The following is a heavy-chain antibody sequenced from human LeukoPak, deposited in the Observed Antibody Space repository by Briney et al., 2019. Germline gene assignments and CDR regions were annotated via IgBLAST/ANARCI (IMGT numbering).Heavy chain of an antibody. D-gene: IGHD2-15*01. V-gene: IGHV3-53*01. J-gene: IGHJ6*02. CDR3: ARGPLGYCSGGSCYRLYYYGMDV. Sequence: GRSLRLSCAASGFTFSSNYMSWVRQAPGKGLEWVSVIYSGGSTYFPDSVTGRFTISRDNYKNTLYLQMNSLRAEDTAVYYCARGPLGYCSGGSCYRLYYYGMDVWGQGTTVTVSS. CDR1: GFTFSSNY. CDR2: IYSGGST.